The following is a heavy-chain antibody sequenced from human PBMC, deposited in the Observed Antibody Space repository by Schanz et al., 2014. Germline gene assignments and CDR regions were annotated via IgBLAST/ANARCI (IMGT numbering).Heavy chain of an antibody. CDR3: ARAAASTLFGIALPSDYGYYGMDV. J-gene: IGHJ6*02. D-gene: IGHD3-10*01. CDR2: MNPKSGNT. Sequence: QVQLVQSGAEVKNPGASVKVSCKASGYTFINSDINWVRQAAGQGLEWMGWMNPKSGNTGYAQKFQGRVTMSRTPSISTSYMERSRLRPDDTAIYYCARAAASTLFGIALPSDYGYYGMDVWGQGTTVTVAS. V-gene: IGHV1-8*02. CDR1: GYTFINSD.